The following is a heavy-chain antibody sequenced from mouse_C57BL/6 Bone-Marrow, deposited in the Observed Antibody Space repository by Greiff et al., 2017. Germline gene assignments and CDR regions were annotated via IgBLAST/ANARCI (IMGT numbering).Heavy chain of an antibody. CDR1: GYTFTSYW. CDR3: ARIFDD. J-gene: IGHJ2*01. CDR2: IVPSDSYT. Sequence: QVQLQQPGAELVRPGTSVKLSCKASGYTFTSYWMHWVKQRPGQGLEWIGVIVPSDSYTNYNQKFKGKATLTVDTSSSTAYMQLSRLTSEDSAVYYCARIFDDWGQGTTLTVSS. V-gene: IGHV1-59*01.